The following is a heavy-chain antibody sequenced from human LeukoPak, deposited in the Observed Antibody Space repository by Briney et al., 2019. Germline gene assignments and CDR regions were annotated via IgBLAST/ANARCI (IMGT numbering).Heavy chain of an antibody. J-gene: IGHJ5*02. CDR1: GFTFSSYA. CDR3: ARDPKLLWFGECWFDP. CDR2: ISNNGGST. V-gene: IGHV3-64*01. D-gene: IGHD3-10*01. Sequence: PGGSLRLSCAASGFTFSSYAMHWVRQAPGKGLEYVSAISNNGGSTYYANSVKGRFTISRDNSKNTLYLQMGSLRAEDMAVYYCARDPKLLWFGECWFDPWGQGTLVTVSS.